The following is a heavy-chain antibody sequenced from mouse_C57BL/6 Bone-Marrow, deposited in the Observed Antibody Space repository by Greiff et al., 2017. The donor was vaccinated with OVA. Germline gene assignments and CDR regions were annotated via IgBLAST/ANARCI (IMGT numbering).Heavy chain of an antibody. D-gene: IGHD1-1*02. V-gene: IGHV1-50*01. CDR3: AGSHYAMDY. CDR2: IDPSDSYT. CDR1: GYTFTSYW. Sequence: LQESGAELVKPGASVKLSCKASGYTFTSYWMQWVKQRPGQGLEWIGEIDPSDSYTNYNQKFKGKATLTVDTSSSTAYMQLSSLTSEDSAVYYCAGSHYAMDYWGQGTSVTVSS. J-gene: IGHJ4*01.